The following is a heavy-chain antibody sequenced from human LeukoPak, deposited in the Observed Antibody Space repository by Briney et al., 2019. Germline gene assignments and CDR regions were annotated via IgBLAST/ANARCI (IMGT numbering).Heavy chain of an antibody. D-gene: IGHD4-17*01. CDR1: GFTFSSYW. V-gene: IGHV3-7*01. CDR3: ARDSIVVYGDYDWFDP. Sequence: GGSLRLSCAASGFTFSSYWMSWVRQAPGKGLEWVANIKQDGSEKYYVDSVKGRFTISRDNAKNSLYLQMNSLIAEDTAVYYCARDSIVVYGDYDWFDPWGQGTLVTVSS. J-gene: IGHJ5*02. CDR2: IKQDGSEK.